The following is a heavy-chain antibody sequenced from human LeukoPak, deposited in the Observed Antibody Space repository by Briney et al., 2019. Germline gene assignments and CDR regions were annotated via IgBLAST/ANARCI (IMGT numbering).Heavy chain of an antibody. Sequence: GGSLRLSCAASGFTFSSYGMHWVRQAPGKGLEWVAVISYDGSNKYYADSVKGRFTISRDNSKNTLYLQVNSLRAEDTAVYYCAKDGSGWYFDYWGQGTLVTVSS. J-gene: IGHJ4*02. V-gene: IGHV3-30*18. D-gene: IGHD6-19*01. CDR1: GFTFSSYG. CDR3: AKDGSGWYFDY. CDR2: ISYDGSNK.